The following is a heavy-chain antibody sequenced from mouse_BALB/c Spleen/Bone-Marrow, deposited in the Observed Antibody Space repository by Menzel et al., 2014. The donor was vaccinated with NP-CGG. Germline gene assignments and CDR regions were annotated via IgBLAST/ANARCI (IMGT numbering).Heavy chain of an antibody. Sequence: VQLKESGAELVKPGASVKLSCTASVFNIKDTYMHWVKQRPEQGLEWIGRIDPANGNTKYDPKFQGKATITADTSSNTAYLQLSSLTSEDTAVYYCARYRLGTYFDYWGQGTTLTVSS. V-gene: IGHV14-3*02. D-gene: IGHD2-14*01. J-gene: IGHJ2*01. CDR1: VFNIKDTY. CDR3: ARYRLGTYFDY. CDR2: IDPANGNT.